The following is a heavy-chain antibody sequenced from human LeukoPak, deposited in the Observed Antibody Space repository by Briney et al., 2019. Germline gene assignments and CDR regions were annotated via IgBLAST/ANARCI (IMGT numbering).Heavy chain of an antibody. V-gene: IGHV3-53*01. Sequence: GGSLRLSCAASGFTVSSNYMSWVRQAPGKGLEWVSVIYSGGSTYYADSVKGRFTISRDNSKNTLYLQMNSLRAEDTAVYYCARGEMATITGGSDYWGQGTLVTVSS. D-gene: IGHD5-24*01. CDR2: IYSGGST. CDR3: ARGEMATITGGSDY. CDR1: GFTVSSNY. J-gene: IGHJ4*02.